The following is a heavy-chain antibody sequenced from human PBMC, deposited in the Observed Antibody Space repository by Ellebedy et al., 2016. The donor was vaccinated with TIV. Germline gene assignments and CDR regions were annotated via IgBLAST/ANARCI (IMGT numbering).Heavy chain of an antibody. CDR1: GYTFTNYY. CDR3: ARCGRNSDSTGYCDY. V-gene: IGHV1-46*01. D-gene: IGHD3-22*01. Sequence: AASVKVSCKASGYTFTNYYMHWVRQAPGQGLEWMGIINPSVGSTNYAQNFQDRVTMTRDTSTSTVYMKLSSLRSEDTAVYYCARCGRNSDSTGYCDYWGQGTLVTVSS. CDR2: INPSVGST. J-gene: IGHJ4*02.